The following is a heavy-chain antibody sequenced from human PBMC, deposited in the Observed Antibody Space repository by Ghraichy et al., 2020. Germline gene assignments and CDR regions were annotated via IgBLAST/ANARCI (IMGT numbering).Heavy chain of an antibody. V-gene: IGHV3-48*02. CDR1: GFTFSNYA. CDR2: ITSSGSTI. CDR3: AREGGNYCSGGSCSRDFDY. D-gene: IGHD2-15*01. J-gene: IGHJ4*02. Sequence: GESLNISCAASGFTFSNYAMDWVRQAPGKGLEWLSYITSSGSTIYYADSVKGRFTISRDNVKNSLYLQMSSLRDEDTAVYYCAREGGNYCSGGSCSRDFDYWGQGTLVTFSS.